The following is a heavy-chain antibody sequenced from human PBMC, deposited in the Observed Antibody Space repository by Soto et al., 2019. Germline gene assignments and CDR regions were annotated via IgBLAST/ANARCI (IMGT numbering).Heavy chain of an antibody. CDR2: IKSKTDGGTT. Sequence: EVQLVESGGGLVKPGGSLRLSCAASGFTFSNAWMNWVRQAPGKGLEWVGRIKSKTDGGTTDYAAPVKGRFTISRDDSKNTLYLQMNSLKTEDTAVYYCTTAGPYYYDSSGYFYWYFDLWGRGTLVTVSS. D-gene: IGHD3-22*01. J-gene: IGHJ2*01. CDR1: GFTFSNAW. CDR3: TTAGPYYYDSSGYFYWYFDL. V-gene: IGHV3-15*07.